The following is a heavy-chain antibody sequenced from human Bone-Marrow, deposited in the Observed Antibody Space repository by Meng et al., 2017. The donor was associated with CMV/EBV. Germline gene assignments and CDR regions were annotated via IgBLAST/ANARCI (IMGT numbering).Heavy chain of an antibody. V-gene: IGHV4-31*03. CDR1: GGSINSVGYY. Sequence: SETLSLTCTVSGGSINSVGYYWTWIRQHPGKGLEWIGYIYYSGGTNYNPSLQSRVTISVDTSKNQFSLKLSSVTAADTAMYYCARRVGCSSTYCYTYTSSWYPDYWGQGTLVTVSS. CDR2: IYYSGGT. CDR3: ARRVGCSSTYCYTYTSSWYPDY. D-gene: IGHD6-13*01. J-gene: IGHJ4*02.